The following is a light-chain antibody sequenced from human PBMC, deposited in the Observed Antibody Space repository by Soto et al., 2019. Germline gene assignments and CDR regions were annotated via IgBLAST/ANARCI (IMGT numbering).Light chain of an antibody. Sequence: QSALTQPRSVSGSPGQSVTISYTGTSGDVGYYNYVSWYQQHPGKAPKVMIYDVSERPSGVPDRFSGSKSGNTASLTISGLQAEDEADYYCCSYAGSPRYVFGTGTKLTVL. CDR1: SGDVGYYNY. V-gene: IGLV2-11*01. J-gene: IGLJ1*01. CDR2: DVS. CDR3: CSYAGSPRYV.